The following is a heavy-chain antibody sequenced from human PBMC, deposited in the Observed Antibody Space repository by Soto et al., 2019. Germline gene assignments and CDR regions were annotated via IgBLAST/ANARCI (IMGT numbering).Heavy chain of an antibody. CDR2: IYYSGST. CDR3: ARENYYDSSGEPQFDY. D-gene: IGHD3-22*01. J-gene: IGHJ4*02. V-gene: IGHV4-59*01. Sequence: PSETLSLTCTVSGGSISSYYWSWIRQPPGKGLEWIGYIYYSGSTNYNPSLKSRVTISVDTSKNQFSLKLSSVTAADTAVYYCARENYYDSSGEPQFDYWGQGTLVTVSS. CDR1: GGSISSYY.